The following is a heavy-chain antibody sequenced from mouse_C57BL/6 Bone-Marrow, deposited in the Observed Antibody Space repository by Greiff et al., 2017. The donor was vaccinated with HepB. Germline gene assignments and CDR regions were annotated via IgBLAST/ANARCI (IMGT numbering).Heavy chain of an antibody. CDR2: IHPNSGST. CDR3: ARGEYYDYGAWFAY. D-gene: IGHD2-4*01. J-gene: IGHJ3*01. Sequence: VQLQQSGAELVKPGASVKLSCKASGYTFTSYWMHWVKQRPGQGLEWIGMIHPNSGSTNHNEKFKSKATLTVDKSSSTAYMQLSSLTSEDSAVYYCARGEYYDYGAWFAYWGQGTLVTVSA. CDR1: GYTFTSYW. V-gene: IGHV1-64*01.